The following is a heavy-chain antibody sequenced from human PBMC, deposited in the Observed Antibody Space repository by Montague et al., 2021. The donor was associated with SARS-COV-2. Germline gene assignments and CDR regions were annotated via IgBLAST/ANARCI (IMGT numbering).Heavy chain of an antibody. Sequence: CAISGDSVSSNSAAWNWIRQSPSRGLEWLGRIYYRSKWYNDYAVSVKSRITINPDTSKNQFSLQLNSVTPEYTAVYYCARGGSWLYHFDYWGQGTLVTVSS. CDR3: ARGGSWLYHFDY. CDR1: GDSVSSNSAA. D-gene: IGHD2-2*02. CDR2: IYYRSKWYN. J-gene: IGHJ4*02. V-gene: IGHV6-1*01.